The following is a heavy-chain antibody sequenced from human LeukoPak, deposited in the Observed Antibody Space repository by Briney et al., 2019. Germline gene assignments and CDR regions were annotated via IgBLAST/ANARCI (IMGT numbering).Heavy chain of an antibody. D-gene: IGHD3-22*01. Sequence: GGSLRLSCAVSGFSFSSYAMSWVRQAPGKGLEWVSAISGSGGSTYYADSVKGRFTISRDNSKNTLYLQMNSLRAEDTAVYYCAKSIGYYYRRLNYYFDYWGQGTLVTVSS. CDR1: GFSFSSYA. J-gene: IGHJ4*02. CDR3: AKSIGYYYRRLNYYFDY. V-gene: IGHV3-23*01. CDR2: ISGSGGST.